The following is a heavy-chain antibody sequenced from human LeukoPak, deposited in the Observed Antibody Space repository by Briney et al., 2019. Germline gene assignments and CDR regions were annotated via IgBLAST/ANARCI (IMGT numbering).Heavy chain of an antibody. J-gene: IGHJ4*02. D-gene: IGHD6-19*01. CDR2: ISWNSGSI. V-gene: IGHV3-9*03. CDR1: GFTFDDYA. Sequence: PGRSLRLSCAASGFTFDDYAMHWVRQAPGKGLEWVSGISWNSGSIGYADSVKGRFTISRDNAKNSLYLQMNSLRAEDMALYYCAKDESPLAVVGIDYWGQGTLVTVSS. CDR3: AKDESPLAVVGIDY.